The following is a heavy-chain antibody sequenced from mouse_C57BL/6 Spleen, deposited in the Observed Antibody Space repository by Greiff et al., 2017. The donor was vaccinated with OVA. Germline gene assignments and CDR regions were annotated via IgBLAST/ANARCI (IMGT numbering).Heavy chain of an antibody. D-gene: IGHD1-1*01. CDR1: GYTFTSYW. J-gene: IGHJ3*01. CDR3: ARRGITTVTAPGFAY. Sequence: QVQLKQPGAELVKPGASVKLSCKASGYTFTSYWMHWVKQRPGQGLEWIGMIHPNSGSTNYNEKFKSKATLTVDKSSSTAYMQLSSLTSEDSAVYYCARRGITTVTAPGFAYWGQGTLVTVSA. V-gene: IGHV1-64*01. CDR2: IHPNSGST.